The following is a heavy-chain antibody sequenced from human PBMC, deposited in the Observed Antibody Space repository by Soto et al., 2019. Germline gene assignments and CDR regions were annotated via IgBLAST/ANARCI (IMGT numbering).Heavy chain of an antibody. CDR2: IIPMFDTA. V-gene: IGHV1-69*12. CDR1: GGTFSTYA. CDR3: ASGIQLWLRRINNGYSG. Sequence: QVQLVQSGAEVKKPESSVKVSCKAPGGTFSTYAISWVRQAPGQGLEWMGGIIPMFDTANYAQRFQDRVTITADESTNTGYMERSSLRSEDTAVYFCASGIQLWLRRINNGYSGWGQGTLVTVSS. J-gene: IGHJ4*02. D-gene: IGHD5-18*01.